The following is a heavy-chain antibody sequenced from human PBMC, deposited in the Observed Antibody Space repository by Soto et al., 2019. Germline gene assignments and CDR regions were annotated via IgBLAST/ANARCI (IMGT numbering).Heavy chain of an antibody. CDR3: ARGSGGYSYGPTGGDSDY. V-gene: IGHV3-30-3*01. Sequence: QVQLVESGGGVVQPGRSLRLSCAASGFTFSSYAMHWVRQAPGKGLEWVAVISYDGSNKYYADSVKGRFTISRDNSKNTLYLQMNSLRAEDTAVYYCARGSGGYSYGPTGGDSDYWGQGTLVTVSS. CDR1: GFTFSSYA. CDR2: ISYDGSNK. D-gene: IGHD5-18*01. J-gene: IGHJ4*02.